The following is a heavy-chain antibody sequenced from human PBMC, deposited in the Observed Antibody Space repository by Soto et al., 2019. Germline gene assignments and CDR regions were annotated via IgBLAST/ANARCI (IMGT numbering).Heavy chain of an antibody. CDR3: AHFAYYGSASLDN. CDR1: GFSLSTSGVG. V-gene: IGHV2-5*02. J-gene: IGHJ4*02. Sequence: QITLKESGPTLVKPTQTLTLTCPVSGFSLSTSGVGVAWIRQPPGKALQWLGIIYWDDDKRYSPSLRSRLTITKDSSKNQVFLSMANMQSVDTATYFCAHFAYYGSASLDNWGQGTLVSVSS. CDR2: IYWDDDK. D-gene: IGHD3-10*01.